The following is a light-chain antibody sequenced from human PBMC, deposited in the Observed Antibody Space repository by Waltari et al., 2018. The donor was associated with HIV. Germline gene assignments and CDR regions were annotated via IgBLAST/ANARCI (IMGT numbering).Light chain of an antibody. CDR1: QNINNW. J-gene: IGKJ5*01. Sequence: DIHMTQSPSTLSAFVGDRVFLTCRASQNINNWLAWYQQKPGKPPKLLIRKASVLEGGVSSRFSGSGSGTEFTLIIDSLEPDDFATYYCQQYKTDPSFGPGTRLEMK. CDR2: KAS. CDR3: QQYKTDPS. V-gene: IGKV1-5*03.